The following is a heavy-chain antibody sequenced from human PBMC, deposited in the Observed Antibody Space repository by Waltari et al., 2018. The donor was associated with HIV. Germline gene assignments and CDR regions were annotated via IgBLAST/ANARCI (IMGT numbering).Heavy chain of an antibody. V-gene: IGHV4-4*07. CDR3: ARTSCTSTSCPKSDTFDI. D-gene: IGHD2-2*01. CDR2: IYSSGST. J-gene: IGHJ3*02. Sequence: QVQLQESGPGLVKSSETLSLTCTVSGGSITSSYWSWIRQPAGKCLEWIGRIYSSGSTIYNPTLKMRVTMSVHTSKNQISLNLAAVTAADTAVYSCARTSCTSTSCPKSDTFDIWGRGTMVTVSS. CDR1: GGSITSSY.